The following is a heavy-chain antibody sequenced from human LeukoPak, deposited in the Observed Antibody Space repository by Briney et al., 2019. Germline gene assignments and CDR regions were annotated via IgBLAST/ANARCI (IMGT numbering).Heavy chain of an antibody. Sequence: SETLSLTCTVSGGSISSGDYYWSWIRQPPGKGLEWIGYIYYSGSTYYNPSLKSRVTISVDTSKNQFSLKLSSVTAADTAVYYCARGSRSHCYVDYWGQGTLVTVSS. CDR3: ARGSRSHCYVDY. CDR2: IYYSGST. D-gene: IGHD2-2*01. J-gene: IGHJ4*02. V-gene: IGHV4-30-4*01. CDR1: GGSISSGDYY.